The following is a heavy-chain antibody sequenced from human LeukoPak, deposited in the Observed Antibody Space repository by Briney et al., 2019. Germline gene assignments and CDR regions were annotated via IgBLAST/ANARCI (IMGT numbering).Heavy chain of an antibody. CDR3: AKDRGYSYGYFDY. V-gene: IGHV3-30*18. CDR1: RXTFSSYG. D-gene: IGHD5-18*01. CDR2: ISYDGSNK. J-gene: IGHJ4*02. Sequence: PGGSLRLSCAASRXTFSSYGMHWVRQAPGNGLEWVALISYDGSNKYYTDSVKGRFTISRDNSKNTLYLQMDSLRAEDTAVYYCAKDRGYSYGYFDYWGQGTLVTVSS.